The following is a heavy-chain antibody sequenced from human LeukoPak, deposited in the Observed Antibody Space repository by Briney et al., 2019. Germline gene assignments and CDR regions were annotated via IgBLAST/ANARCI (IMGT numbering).Heavy chain of an antibody. V-gene: IGHV3-21*01. J-gene: IGHJ6*03. Sequence: GGSLRLSCAASGFSFNTYTMTWVRQAPGKGLEWISSISSVSRSIYYADSLKGRFTVSRDNAKSSLYLQVNSLRAEDTATYYCARGGFGYYYMDVWGRGTTVTVSS. CDR1: GFSFNTYT. CDR2: ISSVSRSI. D-gene: IGHD3-10*01. CDR3: ARGGFGYYYMDV.